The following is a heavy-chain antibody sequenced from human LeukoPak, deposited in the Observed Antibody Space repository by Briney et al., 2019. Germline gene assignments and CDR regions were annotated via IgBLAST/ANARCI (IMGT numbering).Heavy chain of an antibody. D-gene: IGHD1-14*01. Sequence: GGSLRLSCAASEFTFSNYAMNWVRQGPGKGLECVSGISGGGGSTYYAASVKGRFTISRDNSKNTLYLQMDSLRAEDTALYYCAKGSGINHYHWIDPWGQGTLVTVSS. CDR3: AKGSGINHYHWIDP. V-gene: IGHV3-23*01. J-gene: IGHJ5*02. CDR2: ISGGGGST. CDR1: EFTFSNYA.